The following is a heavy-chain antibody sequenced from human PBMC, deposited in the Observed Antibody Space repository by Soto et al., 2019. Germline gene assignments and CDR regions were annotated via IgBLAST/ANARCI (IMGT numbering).Heavy chain of an antibody. CDR3: AHRALYSGSYWDGGYFDT. Sequence: QITLRESGPTRVRPTQPLTLTCNFSGFSLSSSGVGVGWIRQSPGKAPEWLVVIYWVDDKRYSPSLKSRITINKDTSKNQVVLTMANMDPVDTGIYYCAHRALYSGSYWDGGYFDTWGQGTPVTVSP. D-gene: IGHD1-26*01. CDR2: IYWVDDK. J-gene: IGHJ4*02. V-gene: IGHV2-5*02. CDR1: GFSLSSSGVG.